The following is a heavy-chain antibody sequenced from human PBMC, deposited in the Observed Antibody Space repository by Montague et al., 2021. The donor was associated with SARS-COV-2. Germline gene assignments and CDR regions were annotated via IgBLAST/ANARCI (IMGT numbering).Heavy chain of an antibody. D-gene: IGHD6-6*01. CDR2: IFYTGST. V-gene: IGHV4-59*02. J-gene: IGHJ6*02. Sequence: SETLSLTCTVSSGSVYGHYLAWIRQPPGKGLECIAYIFYTGSTNYNPSLKSRVTISVDTSKNQFSLKLSSVTAADTAVYYCARDGHIAARPADYYGMDVWGQGTTVTVSS. CDR3: ARDGHIAARPADYYGMDV. CDR1: SGSVYGHY.